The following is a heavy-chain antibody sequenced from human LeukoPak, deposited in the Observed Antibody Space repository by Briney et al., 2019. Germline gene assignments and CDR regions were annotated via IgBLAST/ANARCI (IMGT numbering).Heavy chain of an antibody. Sequence: SETLSLTCTVSGGSISSYYWSWTRQPPGKGLEWIGYIYYSGNTNYNPSLKGRVTISVDTSKNQFSLELSSVTAMDTAVYYCARGTSSQLWFVYWGQGTLVTVSS. CDR3: ARGTSSQLWFVY. CDR2: IYYSGNT. D-gene: IGHD3-10*01. J-gene: IGHJ4*02. V-gene: IGHV4-59*01. CDR1: GGSISSYY.